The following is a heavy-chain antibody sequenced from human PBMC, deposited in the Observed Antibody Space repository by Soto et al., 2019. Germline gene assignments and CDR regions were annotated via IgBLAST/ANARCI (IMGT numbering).Heavy chain of an antibody. J-gene: IGHJ6*02. CDR1: GFTFSSYA. D-gene: IGHD1-1*01. CDR2: ISGSGGSA. V-gene: IGHV3-23*01. CDR3: AKDLPVPGLYYYYGMDV. Sequence: QPGGSLRLSCAASGFTFSSYAMSWVRQAPGKGLEWVSAISGSGGSAYYADSVKGRFTISRDNSKNTLYLQMNSLRAEDTAVYYCAKDLPVPGLYYYYGMDVWGQGTTVTVSS.